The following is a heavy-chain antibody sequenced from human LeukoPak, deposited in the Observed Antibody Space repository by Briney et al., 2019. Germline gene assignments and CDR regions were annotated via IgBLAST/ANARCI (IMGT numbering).Heavy chain of an antibody. CDR1: GFTFSSYS. V-gene: IGHV3-48*01. D-gene: IGHD3-16*01. J-gene: IGHJ4*02. CDR3: ARDLNPLLPFMITFGARPRGIDY. Sequence: YPGGSLRPSCAASGFTFSSYSMNWVRQAPGKGLEWVSYISSSSSTIYHADSVKGRFTISRDNAKNSLYLQMNSLRAEDTAVYYCARDLNPLLPFMITFGARPRGIDYWGQGTLVTVSS. CDR2: ISSSSSTI.